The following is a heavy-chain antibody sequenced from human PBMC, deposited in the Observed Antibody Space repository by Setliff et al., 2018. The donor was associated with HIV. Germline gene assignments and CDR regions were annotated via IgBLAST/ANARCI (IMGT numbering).Heavy chain of an antibody. CDR1: GGSISSSSYY. V-gene: IGHV4-39*01. D-gene: IGHD3-10*01. CDR2: VYYSGNT. CDR3: VRRKSELRLISDYMDV. Sequence: PSETLSLTCTVSGGSISSSSYYRAWIRRPPGKGLEWSGTVYYSGNTYYNASLKSRVSISVDTSRNQFSLSLSSVTAADTAIYYCVRRKSELRLISDYMDVLGKGTTVTVSS. J-gene: IGHJ6*03.